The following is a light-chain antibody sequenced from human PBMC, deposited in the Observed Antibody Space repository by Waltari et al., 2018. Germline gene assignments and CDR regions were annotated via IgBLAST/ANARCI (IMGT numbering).Light chain of an antibody. CDR1: SSDIGGYNY. CDR3: NSYADSNTFL. CDR2: DVS. J-gene: IGLJ2*01. V-gene: IGLV2-11*01. Sequence: QAALTQPPSVSGSPGQSVTISCTGTSSDIGGYNYVSWYQQYPGKAPKLMIFDVSKRPCGVSDRFSGSKSGNTASLTISGLQAEDEADYYCNSYADSNTFLFGGGTRLTVL.